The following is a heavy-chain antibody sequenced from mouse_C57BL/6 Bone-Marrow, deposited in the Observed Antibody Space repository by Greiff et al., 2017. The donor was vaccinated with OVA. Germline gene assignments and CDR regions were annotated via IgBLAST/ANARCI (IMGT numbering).Heavy chain of an antibody. Sequence: QVQLQQSDAELVKPGASVKISCKVSGYTFTDYTIHWMKQRPEQGLEWIGYIYPRAGSTKYNEKFKGKATLTADKSSSTAYLQLNSLTSEDSAVYFCASITSVEAWFAYWGQGTLVTVSA. CDR1: GYTFTDYT. CDR2: IYPRAGST. V-gene: IGHV1-78*01. CDR3: ASITSVEAWFAY. J-gene: IGHJ3*01. D-gene: IGHD1-1*01.